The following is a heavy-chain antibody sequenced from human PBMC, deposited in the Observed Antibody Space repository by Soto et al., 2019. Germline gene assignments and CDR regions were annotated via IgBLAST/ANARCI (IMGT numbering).Heavy chain of an antibody. CDR2: VHPSGST. CDR1: SASLGDHY. CDR3: APLRAYSYGVYGMDV. J-gene: IGHJ6*02. Sequence: SETLSLTCAVFSASLGDHYWAWIRQSPDKGLEWIGEVHPSGSTDYNPSLKSRLTISVDTSKNQFSLKLSSVTAADTAVYYCAPLRAYSYGVYGMDVWGQGTTVTVTS. D-gene: IGHD5-18*01. V-gene: IGHV4-34*01.